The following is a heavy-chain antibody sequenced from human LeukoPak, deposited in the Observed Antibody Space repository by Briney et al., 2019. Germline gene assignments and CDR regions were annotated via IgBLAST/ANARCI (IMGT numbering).Heavy chain of an antibody. CDR3: ARGITYSDDY. J-gene: IGHJ4*02. Sequence: GGSLRLSCAASGFTFSNYNMNWVRQAPGKGLEWVAYITLSRTTIYYADSVKGRFTISRDNAKNSLSLQMNSLRAEDTAVYYCARGITYSDDYWGQGTLVTVSS. CDR2: ITLSRTTI. D-gene: IGHD3-3*01. V-gene: IGHV3-48*01. CDR1: GFTFSNYN.